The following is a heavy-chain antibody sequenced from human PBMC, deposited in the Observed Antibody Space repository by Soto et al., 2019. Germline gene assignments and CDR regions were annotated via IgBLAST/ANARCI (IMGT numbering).Heavy chain of an antibody. Sequence: GESLKISCKGSGYNFAGYWIAWVRQMPGKGLELMGIIYPSDSDTRYRPSFQGQVTISADKSISSAYLQWSSLRASDTAMYYCARGGVSTRTFDYSGQGTLVTVSS. CDR3: ARGGVSTRTFDY. D-gene: IGHD3-3*01. V-gene: IGHV5-51*01. CDR1: GYNFAGYW. CDR2: IYPSDSDT. J-gene: IGHJ4*02.